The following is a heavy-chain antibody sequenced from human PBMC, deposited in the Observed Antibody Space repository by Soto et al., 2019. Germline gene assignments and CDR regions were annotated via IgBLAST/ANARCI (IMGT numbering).Heavy chain of an antibody. V-gene: IGHV4-59*01. CDR3: ARDRDGYNTNDY. Sequence: SETLSLTCTVSGGSISGSYWSWVRQPPGKGLEWIGYIYYSGNTNYNPSLKSRVTISVDTSRNQFSLKLSSVTDADTAVYYCARDRDGYNTNDYWGQGTLVTVSS. CDR2: IYYSGNT. J-gene: IGHJ4*02. D-gene: IGHD5-12*01. CDR1: GGSISGSY.